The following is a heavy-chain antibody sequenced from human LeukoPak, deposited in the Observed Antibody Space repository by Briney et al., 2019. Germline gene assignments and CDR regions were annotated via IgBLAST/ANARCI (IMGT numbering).Heavy chain of an antibody. D-gene: IGHD3-22*01. V-gene: IGHV1-69*04. CDR3: ARDRKGYYDSSGYPLT. Sequence: SVKVSCKASGGTFSSYAISWVRQAPGQGLEWMGRIIPILGIANYAQKFQGRVTITADKSTSTAYMELSSLRSEGTAVYYCARDRKGYYDSSGYPLTWGQGTLVTVSS. CDR2: IIPILGIA. J-gene: IGHJ4*02. CDR1: GGTFSSYA.